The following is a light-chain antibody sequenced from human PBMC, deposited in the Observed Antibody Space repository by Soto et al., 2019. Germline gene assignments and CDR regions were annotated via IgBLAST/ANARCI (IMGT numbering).Light chain of an antibody. CDR2: GAS. Sequence: ETVMTQSPVTLALSPGERATLSCRDSQSVAIKLAWYQQRPGQAPRLLIYGASTRATGIPARFSGSGSGTEFTLTISSLQSEDFAVYYCQQYNNWPPYTFGQGTKVDIK. CDR3: QQYNNWPPYT. J-gene: IGKJ2*01. V-gene: IGKV3-15*01. CDR1: QSVAIK.